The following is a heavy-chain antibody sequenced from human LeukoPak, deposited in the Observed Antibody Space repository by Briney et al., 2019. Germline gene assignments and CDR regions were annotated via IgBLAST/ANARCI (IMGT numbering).Heavy chain of an antibody. D-gene: IGHD3-10*01. V-gene: IGHV4-61*02. J-gene: IGHJ4*02. CDR1: SGSISSGSYY. CDR2: IYTSGST. Sequence: SETLSLTCTVSSGSISSGSYYWNWIRQPAGKGLEWIGRIYTSGSTNYNPSLKSRVTISVDTSKNQFSLKLSSVTAADTAVYYCARDAVSILLWFGEPPVWGQGTLVTVSS. CDR3: ARDAVSILLWFGEPPV.